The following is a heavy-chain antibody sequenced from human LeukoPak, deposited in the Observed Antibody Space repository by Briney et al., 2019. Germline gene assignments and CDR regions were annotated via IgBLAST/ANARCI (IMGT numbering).Heavy chain of an antibody. D-gene: IGHD2-15*01. J-gene: IGHJ3*02. CDR2: ISWNSGTI. Sequence: GGSLRLSCAASGFTFDDYVMNWVRQAPGRGLEWVSGISWNSGTIGYADSVKGRFTISRDNAKNSLYLQMNSLRAEDTALYYCVKGAAYHLGDAFDIWGQGTMVTVSS. V-gene: IGHV3-9*01. CDR3: VKGAAYHLGDAFDI. CDR1: GFTFDDYV.